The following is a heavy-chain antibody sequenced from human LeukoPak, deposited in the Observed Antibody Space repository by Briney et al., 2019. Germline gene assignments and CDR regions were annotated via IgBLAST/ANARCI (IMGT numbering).Heavy chain of an antibody. CDR1: GFTVSSNY. D-gene: IGHD4-17*01. J-gene: IGHJ4*02. CDR2: IYSGGST. Sequence: GGSLRLSCAASGFTVSSNYMSWVRQAPGKGLEWVSVIYSGGSTYYADSVKGRFTISRDNSKITLYLQMNSLRAEDTAVYYCAKVGGGDYDFDYWGQGTLVTVSS. CDR3: AKVGGGDYDFDY. V-gene: IGHV3-53*05.